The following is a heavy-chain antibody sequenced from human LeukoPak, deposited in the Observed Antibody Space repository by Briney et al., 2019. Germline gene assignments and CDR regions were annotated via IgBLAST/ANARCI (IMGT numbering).Heavy chain of an antibody. V-gene: IGHV3-30*18. J-gene: IGHJ4*02. CDR2: ISYDGSNK. CDR3: AQGAGYCSGGGCYSIDY. Sequence: GRSLRLSCAASGFTFSSYGMHWVRQAPGKGLEWVAVISYDGSNKYYADSVKGRFTISRDNSKNTLYLQMNSLRAEDTAVYYCAQGAGYCSGGGCYSIDYWGQGTLVTVSS. D-gene: IGHD2-15*01. CDR1: GFTFSSYG.